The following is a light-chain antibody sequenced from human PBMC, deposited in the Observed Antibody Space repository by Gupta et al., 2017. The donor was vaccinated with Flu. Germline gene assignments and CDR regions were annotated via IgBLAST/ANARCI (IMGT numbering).Light chain of an antibody. CDR3: SSYTSSTTLRL. CDR1: SSDVGTYNY. J-gene: IGLJ2*01. Sequence: QSALTQPASVSGSPGQSITISCTGSSSDVGTYNYVSWYQQHPGKAPKLIIYEVSNRPSGVSDRFSGSKSGNTASLTISGLQAEDEADYYCSSYTSSTTLRLFGGGTKVTVL. V-gene: IGLV2-14*01. CDR2: EVS.